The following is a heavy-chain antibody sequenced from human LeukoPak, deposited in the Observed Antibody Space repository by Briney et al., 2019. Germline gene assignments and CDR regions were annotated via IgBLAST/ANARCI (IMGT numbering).Heavy chain of an antibody. J-gene: IGHJ2*01. V-gene: IGHV3-23*01. D-gene: IGHD6-13*01. CDR2: ISGSGGST. Sequence: GGSLRLSCSASGFTFSTYWMSWVRQAPGRGLEWVSVISGSGGSTYYADSGKGRFTISRDNSKKTLYLQMNSLRVEDTARYYCARIGAAGNYWYFDLWGRGTLVTVSS. CDR1: GFTFSTYW. CDR3: ARIGAAGNYWYFDL.